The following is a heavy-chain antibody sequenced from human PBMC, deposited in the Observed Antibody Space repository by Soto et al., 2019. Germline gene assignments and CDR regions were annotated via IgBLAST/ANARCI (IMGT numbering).Heavy chain of an antibody. CDR3: ISHYSDSSGSWYFDY. CDR2: IRSTANSYAT. V-gene: IGHV3-73*01. J-gene: IGHJ4*02. D-gene: IGHD3-22*01. Sequence: PGGSLRLSCEASGFTFSGSAMHWVRKASGKGLEWVGRIRSTANSYATAYAASVKVRFTISRDDSKTTAYLQINILKPEDTAVSYCISHYSDSSGSWYFDYCGQGTLVTVSS. CDR1: GFTFSGSA.